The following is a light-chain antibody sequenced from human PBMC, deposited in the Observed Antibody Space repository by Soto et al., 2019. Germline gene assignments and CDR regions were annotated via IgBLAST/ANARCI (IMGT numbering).Light chain of an antibody. CDR3: QSYDSSLSGYV. CDR2: GNN. CDR1: SFNIGAGYD. Sequence: QSVLTQPPSVSGAPGQRVTISCTGSSFNIGAGYDVHWYQQLPGTAPKLLIYGNNNRPSGVPDRFSGSKSGTSASLAITGLQAEDEADYHCQSYDSSLSGYVFGTGTQLTVL. V-gene: IGLV1-40*01. J-gene: IGLJ1*01.